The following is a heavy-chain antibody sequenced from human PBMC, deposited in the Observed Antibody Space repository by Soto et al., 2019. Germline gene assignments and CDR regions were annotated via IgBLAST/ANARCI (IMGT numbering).Heavy chain of an antibody. Sequence: GGSLRLSCTASGFTFGDYAMSWFRQAPGKGLEWVGFIRSKAYGGTTEYAASVKGRFTISRDDSKSIAYLQMISLRAEDTAVYYCAKVARGGDCCVNDFDSWGQGTLVTVSS. D-gene: IGHD2-21*02. V-gene: IGHV3-49*03. CDR3: AKVARGGDCCVNDFDS. J-gene: IGHJ4*02. CDR1: GFTFGDYA. CDR2: IRSKAYGGTT.